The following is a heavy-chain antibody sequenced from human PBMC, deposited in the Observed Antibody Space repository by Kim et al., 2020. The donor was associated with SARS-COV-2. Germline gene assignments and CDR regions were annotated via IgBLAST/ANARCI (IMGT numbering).Heavy chain of an antibody. V-gene: IGHV4-39*07. D-gene: IGHD3-22*01. J-gene: IGHJ3*02. CDR2: IYYSGST. CDR3: AIPWEDDSSGYPFDAFDI. Sequence: SETLSLTCTVSGGSISSSSYYWGWIRQPPGKGLEWIGSIYYSGSTYYNPSLKSRVTISVDTSKNQFSLKLSSVTAADTAVYYCAIPWEDDSSGYPFDAFDIWGQGTMVTVSS. CDR1: GGSISSSSYY.